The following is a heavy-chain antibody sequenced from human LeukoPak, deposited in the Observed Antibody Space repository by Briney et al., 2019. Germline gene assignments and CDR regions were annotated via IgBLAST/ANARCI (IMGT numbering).Heavy chain of an antibody. J-gene: IGHJ2*01. D-gene: IGHD3-22*01. Sequence: SETLSLTCTVSGGSISSYYWSWIRQPPGKGLEWIGYIYYSGSTNYNPSLKSRVTISVDTSKNQFSLKLSSVTAADTAVYYCARAIDDSSGYYYGHFDLWGRGTLVTVSS. V-gene: IGHV4-59*01. CDR2: IYYSGST. CDR1: GGSISSYY. CDR3: ARAIDDSSGYYYGHFDL.